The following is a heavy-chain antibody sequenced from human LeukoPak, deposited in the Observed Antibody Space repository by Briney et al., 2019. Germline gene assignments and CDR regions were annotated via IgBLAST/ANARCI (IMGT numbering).Heavy chain of an antibody. CDR2: IHGSGSGT. D-gene: IGHD3-10*02. CDR1: GFTFAGDA. CDR3: AKGAMTSNYVGGTPVGY. J-gene: IGHJ4*02. Sequence: GGSLRLSCAASGFTFAGDAMSWVRQAPGKGLEWVSSIHGSGSGTFYADSVKGRFTISRDNSKNTLYLQMNSLRVEDTAVYFCAKGAMTSNYVGGTPVGYWGQGTLVTVSS. V-gene: IGHV3-23*01.